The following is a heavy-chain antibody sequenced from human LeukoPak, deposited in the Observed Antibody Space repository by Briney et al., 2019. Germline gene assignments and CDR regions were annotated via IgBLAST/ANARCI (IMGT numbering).Heavy chain of an antibody. CDR2: LIGSSGST. J-gene: IGHJ4*02. CDR3: AKGAYDYIEMGYFDS. CDR1: GFTSTNYA. D-gene: IGHD5-12*01. V-gene: IGHV3-23*01. Sequence: PGGSLRLSCAASGFTSTNYAMNWVRQAPGKGLEWVSTLIGSSGSTDYADSVKGRFTISRDTSKNTLFLQMNSLRAEDTAIYYCAKGAYDYIEMGYFDSWGQGTLVTVSS.